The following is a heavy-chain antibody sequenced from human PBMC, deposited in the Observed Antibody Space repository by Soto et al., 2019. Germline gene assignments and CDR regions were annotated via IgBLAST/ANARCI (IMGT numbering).Heavy chain of an antibody. D-gene: IGHD1-1*01. J-gene: IGHJ4*02. V-gene: IGHV3-30*18. CDR3: AKSVYSWNDAFFDY. CDR2: ISYDGINK. Sequence: QVPLVDSGGGVVQPGRSLRLSCAASGFTFSSYGMHWFRQAPGKGLEWVSVISYDGINKYYADSVKGRFTISRDNSKNMLYLQMNSLTAEDTAVYYCAKSVYSWNDAFFDYWGEGTPVSVSS. CDR1: GFTFSSYG.